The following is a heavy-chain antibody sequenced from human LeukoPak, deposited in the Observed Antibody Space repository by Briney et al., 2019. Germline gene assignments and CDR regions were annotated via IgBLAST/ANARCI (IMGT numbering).Heavy chain of an antibody. J-gene: IGHJ4*02. D-gene: IGHD6-13*01. CDR3: ARHGAAGTKWYFDY. CDR2: IYYSGST. V-gene: IGHV4-39*01. CDR1: GGSISSSSYY. Sequence: SETLSLTCTVSGGSISSSSYYWGWIRQPPGKGLEWIGSIYYSGSTYYNPSLKSRVTISVDTSKNQFSLKLNSVTAADTAVYYCARHGAAGTKWYFDYWGQGTLVTVSS.